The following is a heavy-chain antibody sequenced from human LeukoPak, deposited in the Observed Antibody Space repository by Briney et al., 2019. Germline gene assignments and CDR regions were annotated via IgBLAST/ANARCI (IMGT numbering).Heavy chain of an antibody. Sequence: SQTLSLTCTVSGGSISSGANYWSWIRQPPGRGLEWIGYISHSESAYYSPSLESRITISVDRSKNQFSLKLSSVTAADTAIYYCARDGGTPSNPSHDTFAIWGQGTMVAVSS. CDR1: GGSISSGANY. CDR3: ARDGGTPSNPSHDTFAI. CDR2: ISHSESA. V-gene: IGHV4-30-2*01. D-gene: IGHD3-16*01. J-gene: IGHJ3*02.